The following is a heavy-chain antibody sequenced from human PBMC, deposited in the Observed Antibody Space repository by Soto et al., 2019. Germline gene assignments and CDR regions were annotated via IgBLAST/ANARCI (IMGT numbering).Heavy chain of an antibody. CDR1: GFTFSSYW. CDR3: ARVYCSGGSCYSAYMDV. D-gene: IGHD2-15*01. Sequence: EVQLVESGGGLVQPGGSLRLSCAASGFTFSSYWMHWVRQAPGKGLVWVSRINSDGSSTSYADSVKGRFTISRDNAKNTLYQQMNSLRAEDTAVYYCARVYCSGGSCYSAYMDVWGKGTTVTVSS. J-gene: IGHJ6*03. V-gene: IGHV3-74*01. CDR2: INSDGSST.